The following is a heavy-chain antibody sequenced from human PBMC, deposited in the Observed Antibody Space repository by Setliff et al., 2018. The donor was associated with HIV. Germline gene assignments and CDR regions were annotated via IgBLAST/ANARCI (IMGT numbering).Heavy chain of an antibody. CDR3: ARVSTDYVWGSFLSSGPYYFDF. J-gene: IGHJ4*02. CDR1: GGSISSGSYF. D-gene: IGHD3-16*01. V-gene: IGHV4-61*09. CDR2: ISTSGDT. Sequence: SETLSLTCTVSGGSISSGSYFWGWIRQPAGKGLEWIGHISTSGDTNYNPSLKSRVTISVDTPKKHFSLKLTSVTAADTAAYFCARVSTDYVWGSFLSSGPYYFDFWGQGALVTAPQ.